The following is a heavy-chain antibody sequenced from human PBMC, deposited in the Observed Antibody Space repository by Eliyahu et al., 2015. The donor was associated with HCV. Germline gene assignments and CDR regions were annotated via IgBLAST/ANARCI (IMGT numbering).Heavy chain of an antibody. V-gene: IGHV3-23*01. CDR2: ISGSGGST. CDR3: AKGWGVTTPFDY. D-gene: IGHD4-17*01. J-gene: IGHJ4*02. Sequence: EVQLLESGGGLVQPGGSLRLSCAASGFXFSSYAMSWVRQAPGKGLEWXSAISGSGGSTYYADSVKGRFTISRDNSKNTLYLQMNSLRAEDTAVYYCAKGWGVTTPFDYWGQGTLVTVSS. CDR1: GFXFSSYA.